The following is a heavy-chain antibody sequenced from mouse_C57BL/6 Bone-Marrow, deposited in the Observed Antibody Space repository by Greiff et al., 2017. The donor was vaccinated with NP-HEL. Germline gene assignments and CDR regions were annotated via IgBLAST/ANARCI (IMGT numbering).Heavy chain of an antibody. CDR3: AVDSSGAFAY. CDR1: GYTFTSYW. V-gene: IGHV1-7*01. D-gene: IGHD3-2*02. J-gene: IGHJ3*01. CDR2: INPSSGYT. Sequence: QVQLQQSGAELAKPGASVKLSCKASGYTFTSYWMHWVKQRPGQGLEWIGYINPSSGYTKYNQKFKDKATLTADTSSSTTYMQLSRLTYEDSAVYYGAVDSSGAFAYWGQGTLVTVSA.